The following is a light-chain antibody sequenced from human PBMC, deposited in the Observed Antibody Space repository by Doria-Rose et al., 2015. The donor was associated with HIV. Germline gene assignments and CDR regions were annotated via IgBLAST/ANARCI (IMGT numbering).Light chain of an antibody. Sequence: RATLSCRASQSVSSYLAWYQQKPGQAPRLLIYDASNRATGIPARFSGSGSGTDFTLTISSLEPEDFAVHFCQQRSNWPRGTFGPGTKVDIK. CDR3: QQRSNWPRGT. CDR2: DAS. V-gene: IGKV3-11*01. J-gene: IGKJ3*01. CDR1: QSVSSY.